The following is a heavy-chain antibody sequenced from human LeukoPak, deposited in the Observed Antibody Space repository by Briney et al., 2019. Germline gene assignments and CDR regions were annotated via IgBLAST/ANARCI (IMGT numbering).Heavy chain of an antibody. V-gene: IGHV4-34*01. D-gene: IGHD3-3*01. J-gene: IGHJ5*02. Sequence: PSETLSLTCAVYGGSFSGYYWSWIRQPPGKGLEWIGEINHSGSTNYNPSLKSRVTISVDTSKNQFSLKLSSVTAADTAVYYCARVTIFGVARGGWFDPWGQGTLVTVSS. CDR3: ARVTIFGVARGGWFDP. CDR2: INHSGST. CDR1: GGSFSGYY.